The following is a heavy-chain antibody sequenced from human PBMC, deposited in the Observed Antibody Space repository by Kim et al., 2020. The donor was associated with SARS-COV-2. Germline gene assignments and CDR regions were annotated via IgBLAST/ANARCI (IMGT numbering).Heavy chain of an antibody. V-gene: IGHV4-30-2*01. CDR1: GGSISSGGYS. Sequence: SETLSLTCAVSGGSISSGGYSWSWIRQPPGKGLEWIGYVYHSGSTYYNPSLKSRVSISVDRSKNQFSLRVKSVTAADTAVYYCVRDLMGNWFDPWGQGTL. J-gene: IGHJ5*02. D-gene: IGHD3-16*01. CDR2: VYHSGST. CDR3: VRDLMGNWFDP.